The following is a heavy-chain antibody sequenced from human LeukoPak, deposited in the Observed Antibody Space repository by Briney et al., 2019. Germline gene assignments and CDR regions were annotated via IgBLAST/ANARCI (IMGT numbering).Heavy chain of an antibody. J-gene: IGHJ4*01. Sequence: PGRSLRLSCAASGFTFDSYALHWVRQAPGKGLEWLAIITYDGTNKYYADSVKGRFTISRDNSKNTLFLQMNSLRAEDTAVYYCARVEYSSXPHFD. V-gene: IGHV3-30-3*01. D-gene: IGHD6-19*01. CDR1: GFTFDSYA. CDR2: ITYDGTNK. CDR3: ARVEYSSXPHFD.